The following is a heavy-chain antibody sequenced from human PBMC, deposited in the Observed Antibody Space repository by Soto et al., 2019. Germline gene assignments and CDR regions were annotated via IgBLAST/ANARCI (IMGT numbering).Heavy chain of an antibody. D-gene: IGHD1-26*01. V-gene: IGHV4-59*01. Sequence: PSETLSLTCTVSGGSISSYYWSWIRQPPGKGLEWIGYIYYSGSTNYNPSLKSRVTISVDTSKNQFSLKLSSVIAADTAVYYCARGYSGSYPFGYWGQGTLVTVSS. CDR3: ARGYSGSYPFGY. CDR2: IYYSGST. J-gene: IGHJ4*02. CDR1: GGSISSYY.